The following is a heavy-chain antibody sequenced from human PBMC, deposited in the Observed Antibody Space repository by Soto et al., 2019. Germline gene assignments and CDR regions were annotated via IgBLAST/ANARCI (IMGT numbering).Heavy chain of an antibody. Sequence: GGSLRLSCAASGFTVSSNYMSWVRQAPGKGLEWVSVIYSGGSTYYADSVKGRFTISRDNSKNTLYLQMNSLRVEDTAVYYCARDPSNGWYFDYWGQGTLVTVSS. CDR2: IYSGGST. D-gene: IGHD6-19*01. V-gene: IGHV3-53*01. CDR1: GFTVSSNY. J-gene: IGHJ4*02. CDR3: ARDPSNGWYFDY.